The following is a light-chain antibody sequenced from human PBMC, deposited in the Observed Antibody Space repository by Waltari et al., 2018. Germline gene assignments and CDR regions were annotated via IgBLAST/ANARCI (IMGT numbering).Light chain of an antibody. CDR1: SPNSGVNT. Sequence: QSVLTQPPSASGTPGHTVTIPCSGSSPNSGVNTVNCYQQPPGTAPKLPIYTDNLRPSGVPDRFSGSKSGTSASLAISGLQSEDEADYHCQTWDDSLNGVVFGGGTKLTVL. CDR2: TDN. V-gene: IGLV1-44*01. CDR3: QTWDDSLNGVV. J-gene: IGLJ2*01.